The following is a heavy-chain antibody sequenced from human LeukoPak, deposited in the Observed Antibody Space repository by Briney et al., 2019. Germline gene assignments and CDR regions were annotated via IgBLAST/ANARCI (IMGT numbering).Heavy chain of an antibody. CDR2: VYYSGST. J-gene: IGHJ6*03. CDR3: ARENPGSYYYYMDV. V-gene: IGHV4-59*01. CDR1: GGSISTYY. Sequence: SETLSLTCNVSGGSISTYYWSWIRQPPGKGLEWIGYVYYSGSTNYNPSLKSRVTISVDTSKNQFSLNLSSVTAADTAVYYCARENPGSYYYYMDVWGKGTTVTVSS. D-gene: IGHD1-26*01.